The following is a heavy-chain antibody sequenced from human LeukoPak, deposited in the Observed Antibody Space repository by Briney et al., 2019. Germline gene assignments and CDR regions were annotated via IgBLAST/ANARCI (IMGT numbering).Heavy chain of an antibody. CDR2: IHYTGST. J-gene: IGHJ6*02. CDR3: ARTGGDCSSGLCYYAMDV. CDR1: GGSISGSH. D-gene: IGHD2-21*02. V-gene: IGHV4-59*01. Sequence: SETLSLTCLVSGGSISGSHWSWIRQPPGKGLEWIGYIHYTGSTDYNPSLRSRVTLPIDMSKNQFSLRLSSVTAADTAVYYCARTGGDCSSGLCYYAMDVWGQGTTVTVS.